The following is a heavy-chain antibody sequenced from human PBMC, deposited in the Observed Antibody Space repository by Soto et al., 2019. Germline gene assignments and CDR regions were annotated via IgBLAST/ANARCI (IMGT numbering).Heavy chain of an antibody. V-gene: IGHV4-30-4*01. D-gene: IGHD2-15*01. J-gene: IGHJ5*02. CDR3: ASLPHRSGGSCYWFDP. CDR2: IYYSGST. CDR1: GGSISSGDYY. Sequence: SETLSLTCTVSGGSISSGDYYWSWIRQPPGKGLEWIGYIYYSGSTYYNPSLKSRVTISVDTSKNQFSLKLSSVTAADTAVYYCASLPHRSGGSCYWFDPWGQGTLVTVSS.